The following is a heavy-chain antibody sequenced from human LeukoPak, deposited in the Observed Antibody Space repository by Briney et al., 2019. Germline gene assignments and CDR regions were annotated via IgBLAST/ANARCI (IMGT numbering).Heavy chain of an antibody. J-gene: IGHJ4*02. D-gene: IGHD5-18*01. V-gene: IGHV3-66*01. CDR2: TYTGGTT. CDR3: ARLKSEPRYNYGEFDY. CDR1: GFTVNTNY. Sequence: GGSLRLSCAASGFTVNTNYMSWVRQAPGNGLEWVSVTYTGGTTYYADSVKGRFTISKDNAKNTLYLQMSRLTAEDTAVYYCARLKSEPRYNYGEFDYWGQGTLVTVSS.